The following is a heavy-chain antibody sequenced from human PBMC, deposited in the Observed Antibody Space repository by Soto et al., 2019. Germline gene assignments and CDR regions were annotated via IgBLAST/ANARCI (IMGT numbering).Heavy chain of an antibody. CDR3: ARRGGRWFDP. J-gene: IGHJ5*02. Sequence: PSETLSLSCTVPGGSISSYYWSWIRQPPGKGLEWIGCIYNRGNTNYNPSLRSRVTISVDASKNQFSLKLSSVTAADTAVYYCARRGGRWFDPWGQGTLVTVSS. V-gene: IGHV4-59*01. CDR1: GGSISSYY. CDR2: IYNRGNT.